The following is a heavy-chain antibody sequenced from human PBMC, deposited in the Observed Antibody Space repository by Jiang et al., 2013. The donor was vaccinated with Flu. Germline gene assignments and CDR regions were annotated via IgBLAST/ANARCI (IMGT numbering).Heavy chain of an antibody. CDR3: ARDLGDGYNRDFDY. V-gene: IGHV4-59*12. J-gene: IGHJ4*02. D-gene: IGHD5-24*01. Sequence: KPSETLSLTCTVSGGSISSYYWSWIRQPPGKGLEWIGYIYYSGSTNYNPSLKSRVTISVDTSKNQFSLKLSSVTAADTAVYYCARDLGDGYNRDFDYWGQGTLVTVSS. CDR1: GGSISSYY. CDR2: IYYSGST.